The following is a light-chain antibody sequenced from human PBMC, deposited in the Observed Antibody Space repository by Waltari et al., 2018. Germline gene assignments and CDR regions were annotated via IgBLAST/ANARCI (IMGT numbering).Light chain of an antibody. CDR3: QQYNDWPPYT. CDR1: QTVRSN. CDR2: GAS. Sequence: EIVMTQSPATLSVSPGERATLSCRASQTVRSNLAWYQQKPGQAPRLLMYGASTRATGIPARFSGSGSGTEFTLTISNMQSEDFAVYYCQQYNDWPPYTFGQGTKLEIK. V-gene: IGKV3-15*01. J-gene: IGKJ2*01.